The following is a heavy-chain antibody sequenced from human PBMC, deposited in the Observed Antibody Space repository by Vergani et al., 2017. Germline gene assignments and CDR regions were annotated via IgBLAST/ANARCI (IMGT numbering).Heavy chain of an antibody. V-gene: IGHV3-30*04. CDR3: AREYSSSWGEEYFQH. CDR1: GFTFSSYA. Sequence: QVQLVESGGGVVQPGRSLRLSCAASGFTFSSYAMHWVRQAPGKGLEWVAVISYDGSNKYYADSVKGRFTISRDNSKNTLYLQMNSLRAEDTAVYYCAREYSSSWGEEYFQHWGQGTLVTVSS. D-gene: IGHD6-13*01. J-gene: IGHJ1*01. CDR2: ISYDGSNK.